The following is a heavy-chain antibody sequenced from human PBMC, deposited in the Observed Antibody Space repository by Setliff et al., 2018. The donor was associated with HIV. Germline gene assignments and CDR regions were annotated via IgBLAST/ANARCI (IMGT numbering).Heavy chain of an antibody. V-gene: IGHV4-59*08. CDR1: GGSISSYY. J-gene: IGHJ6*03. CDR2: VYYTGST. D-gene: IGHD3-10*01. Sequence: SETLSLTCTVSGGSISSYYWSWIRQPPGKGLEWIGYVYYTGSTNYNPSLKSRVTISIDTSKNQFSLKLSSVTAADTAVYYCARHQGKYYYHMDVWGKGTTVTVSS. CDR3: ARHQGKYYYHMDV.